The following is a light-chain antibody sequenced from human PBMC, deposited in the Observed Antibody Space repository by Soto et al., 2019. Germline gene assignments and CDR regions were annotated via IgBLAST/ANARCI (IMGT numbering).Light chain of an antibody. Sequence: EIGMTQSPVTLSESPGARATLSCRASQSVSTNLAWYQKKPGQAPRILIYGASTRATDIPARFSGSGSGTEFNLTISRLQSEDFAVYYCQQYNNWTLTFGGGTKLEIK. J-gene: IGKJ4*01. CDR3: QQYNNWTLT. CDR2: GAS. CDR1: QSVSTN. V-gene: IGKV3-15*01.